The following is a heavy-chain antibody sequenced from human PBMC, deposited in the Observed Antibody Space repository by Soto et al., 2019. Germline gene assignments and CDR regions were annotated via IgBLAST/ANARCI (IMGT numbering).Heavy chain of an antibody. J-gene: IGHJ3*02. CDR3: ARVGARFVWDVKNDGFDI. Sequence: GWSLRLSCAASGFTFSIYGMQWVRQAPGKGLECVAGISYDGSNKYYVDSVKGRFTISRDNSKSTLYLQMNSLRVEDTAVYYCARVGARFVWDVKNDGFDIWGQGTMVTVSS. D-gene: IGHD3-16*01. CDR1: GFTFSIYG. CDR2: ISYDGSNK. V-gene: IGHV3-30*03.